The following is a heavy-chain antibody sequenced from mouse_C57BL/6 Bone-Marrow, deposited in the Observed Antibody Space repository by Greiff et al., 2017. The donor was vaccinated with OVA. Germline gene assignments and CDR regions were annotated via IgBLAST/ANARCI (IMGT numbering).Heavy chain of an antibody. V-gene: IGHV5-4*01. Sequence: EVQLVESGGGLVKPGGSLKLSCAASGFTFSSYAMSWVRQTPEKRLEWVATLSDGGSYTYYPDTVKGRFTISRDNAKNNLYLQRSHLKSEDTAMYYCAREGYYYGSSSFDYWGQGTTLTVSS. J-gene: IGHJ2*01. CDR2: LSDGGSYT. CDR3: AREGYYYGSSSFDY. D-gene: IGHD1-1*01. CDR1: GFTFSSYA.